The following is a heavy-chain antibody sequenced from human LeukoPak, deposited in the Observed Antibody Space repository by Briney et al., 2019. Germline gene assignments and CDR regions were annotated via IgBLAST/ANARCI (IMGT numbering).Heavy chain of an antibody. J-gene: IGHJ4*02. D-gene: IGHD4-17*01. V-gene: IGHV3-53*01. CDR3: TTASAYGGSYGY. CDR1: GFTVSSNY. Sequence: PGGSLRLSCAASGFTVSSNYMSWVRHAPGKGLEWVSVIYSGGSTYYSDSVKGRFTISRDNSKNTLYLQINSPEAEGPALYYFTTASAYGGSYGYWGQGTLVTVSS. CDR2: IYSGGST.